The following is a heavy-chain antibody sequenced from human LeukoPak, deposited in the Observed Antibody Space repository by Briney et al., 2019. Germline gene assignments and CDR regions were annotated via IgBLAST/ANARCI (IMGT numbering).Heavy chain of an antibody. Sequence: SETLSLTCSVSGDSFSDRSYYWGWIRQPPGRGLEWIGSIYYSGSTYYNPSLKSRVTIFVDTSKNQFSLKLSSVTAADTAVYYCARLRYYDSSGSYYFDYWGQGTLVTVSS. CDR2: IYYSGST. V-gene: IGHV4-39*01. D-gene: IGHD3-22*01. CDR3: ARLRYYDSSGSYYFDY. CDR1: GDSFSDRSYY. J-gene: IGHJ4*02.